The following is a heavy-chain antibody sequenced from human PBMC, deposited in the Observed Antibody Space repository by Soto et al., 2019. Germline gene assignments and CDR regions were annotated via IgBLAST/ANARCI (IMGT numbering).Heavy chain of an antibody. V-gene: IGHV1-69*13. CDR2: IIPIFGTA. J-gene: IGHJ6*02. CDR1: GGTFSSYA. CDR3: ARHPGGRGYYYGMDV. D-gene: IGHD2-15*01. Sequence: SVKVSCKASGGTFSSYAISWVRQAPGQGLEWMGGIIPIFGTANYAQKFQGRVTITADESTSTAYMELSSLRSEDTAVYYCARHPGGRGYYYGMDVXGQGTTVTVSS.